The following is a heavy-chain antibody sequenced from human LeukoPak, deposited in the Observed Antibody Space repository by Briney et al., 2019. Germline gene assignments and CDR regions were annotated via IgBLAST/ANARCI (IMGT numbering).Heavy chain of an antibody. J-gene: IGHJ4*02. CDR3: ARDGKEMATIGAFDY. Sequence: EASVKVSCEASGGTFSSYAISWVRQAPGQGLEWMGRIIPILGIANYAQKFQGRVTITADKSTSTAYMELSSLRSEDTAVYYCARDGKEMATIGAFDYWGQGTLVTVSS. CDR2: IIPILGIA. CDR1: GGTFSSYA. D-gene: IGHD5-24*01. V-gene: IGHV1-69*04.